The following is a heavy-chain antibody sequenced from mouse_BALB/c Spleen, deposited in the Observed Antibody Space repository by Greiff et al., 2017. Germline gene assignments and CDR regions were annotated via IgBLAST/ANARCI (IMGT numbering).Heavy chain of an antibody. Sequence: DVKLVESGGGLVQPKGSLKLSCAASGFTFNTYAMNWVRQAPGKGLEWVARIRSKSNNYATYYADSVKDRFTISRDDSQSMLYLQMNNLKTEDTAMYYCVRGNLFDYWGQGTTLTVSS. CDR3: VRGNLFDY. CDR1: GFTFNTYA. V-gene: IGHV10-1*02. CDR2: IRSKSNNYAT. J-gene: IGHJ2*01. D-gene: IGHD2-1*01.